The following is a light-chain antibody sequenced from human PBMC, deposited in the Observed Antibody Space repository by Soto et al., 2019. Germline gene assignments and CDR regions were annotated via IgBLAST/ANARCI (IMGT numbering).Light chain of an antibody. CDR3: QHYSSSRT. V-gene: IGKV3-20*01. J-gene: IGKJ1*01. CDR1: QRVSTSY. CDR2: GTS. Sequence: EIGLTQSPGTLSLSPGERATLSCRASQRVSTSYLAWYQQKPGQAPRLVIYGTSSRATGIPDRFSGSGSGTDFTLTISRLEPEDFAVYYCQHYSSSRTFGQGTKVEIK.